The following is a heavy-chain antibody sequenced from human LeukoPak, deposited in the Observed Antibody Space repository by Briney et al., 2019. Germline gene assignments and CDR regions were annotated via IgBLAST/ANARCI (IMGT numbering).Heavy chain of an antibody. J-gene: IGHJ4*02. D-gene: IGHD1-26*01. CDR2: FIPILGIA. CDR1: GGTFSSYT. Sequence: GSSVKVSCKASGGTFSSYTISWVRQAPGQGLEWMGRFIPILGIANYAQKFQGRVTITADKSTSTAYMELSSLRSEDTAVYYCASRVGATRDYWGQGTLVTVSS. V-gene: IGHV1-69*02. CDR3: ASRVGATRDY.